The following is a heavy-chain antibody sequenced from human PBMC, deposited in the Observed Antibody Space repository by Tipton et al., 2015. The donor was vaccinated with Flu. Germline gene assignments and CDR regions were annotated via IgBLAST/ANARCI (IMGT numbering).Heavy chain of an antibody. CDR3: AREGITTSGAVGFDI. Sequence: TLSLTCSVSGGSISGSAYYWNWIRPHPGKGLEWIGYIFYNGTTFYNPSLNSRASISVDMSANQFSLTLTSVTAADTAVYYCAREGITTSGAVGFDIWGQGTAVTVSS. J-gene: IGHJ3*02. D-gene: IGHD1-14*01. CDR2: IFYNGTT. V-gene: IGHV4-31*03. CDR1: GGSISGSAYY.